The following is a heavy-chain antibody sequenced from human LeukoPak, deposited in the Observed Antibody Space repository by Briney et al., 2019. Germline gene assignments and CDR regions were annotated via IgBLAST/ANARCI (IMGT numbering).Heavy chain of an antibody. V-gene: IGHV1-8*01. D-gene: IGHD2-2*01. CDR3: ARGPDIVVVPAENWFDP. CDR2: MNPNSGNT. CDR1: GYTFTGYD. J-gene: IGHJ5*02. Sequence: ASVKVSRKASGYTFTGYDINWVRQATGQGLEWMGWMNPNSGNTGYAQTFQGRVTMTRNTSISTAYMELSSLRSEDTAVYYCARGPDIVVVPAENWFDPWGQGTLVTVSS.